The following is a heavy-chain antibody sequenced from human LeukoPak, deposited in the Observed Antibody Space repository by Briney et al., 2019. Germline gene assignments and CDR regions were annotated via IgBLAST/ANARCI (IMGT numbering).Heavy chain of an antibody. Sequence: SETLSLTCTVSGGSISSYYWSWTRQPPGKGLEWIGYIFYSGSTNYNPSLKSRVTISVDTSKNQFSLNLSSVTAADTAVYYCARGARGSYSYWGQGTLVTVSS. CDR1: GGSISSYY. D-gene: IGHD1-26*01. J-gene: IGHJ4*02. CDR2: IFYSGST. V-gene: IGHV4-59*08. CDR3: ARGARGSYSY.